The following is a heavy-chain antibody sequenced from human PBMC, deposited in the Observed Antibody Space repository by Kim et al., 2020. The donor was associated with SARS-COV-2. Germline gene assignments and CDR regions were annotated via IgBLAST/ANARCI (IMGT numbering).Heavy chain of an antibody. J-gene: IGHJ6*02. CDR1: GFTFSSYG. Sequence: GGSLRLSCAASGFTFSSYGMHWVRQAPGKGLEWVAVIWYDGSNKYYADSVKGRFTISRDNSKNTLYLQMNSLRAEDTAVYYCARDTVGIAVALYYYYGMDVWGQGTTVTVSS. CDR3: ARDTVGIAVALYYYYGMDV. CDR2: IWYDGSNK. V-gene: IGHV3-33*01. D-gene: IGHD6-19*01.